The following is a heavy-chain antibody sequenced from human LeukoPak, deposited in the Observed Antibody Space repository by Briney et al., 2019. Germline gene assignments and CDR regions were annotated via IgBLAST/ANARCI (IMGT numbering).Heavy chain of an antibody. CDR1: GGSISSGSYY. V-gene: IGHV4-39*07. CDR2: IYYSGST. Sequence: SETLSLTCTVSGGSISSGSYYWGWIRQPPGKGLEWIGSIYYSGSTYYNPSLKSRVTISVDTSKNQFSLKLSSVTAADTAVYYCARVRPGWFLDYWGQGTLVTVSS. D-gene: IGHD2-15*01. J-gene: IGHJ4*02. CDR3: ARVRPGWFLDY.